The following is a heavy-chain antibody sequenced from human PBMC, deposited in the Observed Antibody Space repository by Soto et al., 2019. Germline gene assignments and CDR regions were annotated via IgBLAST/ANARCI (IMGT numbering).Heavy chain of an antibody. CDR2: IYYSGST. J-gene: IGHJ6*02. CDR3: ARDQGAAGDSMDV. V-gene: IGHV4-59*01. Sequence: QVQLQESGPGLVKPSETLSLTCTVSGGSISSYYWSWIRQPPGKGLEWIGYIYYSGSTNYNPSLKSRVTISVDTSKNQFSLKLSSVTAADTAVYYCARDQGAAGDSMDVWGQGTTVTVSS. CDR1: GGSISSYY. D-gene: IGHD6-13*01.